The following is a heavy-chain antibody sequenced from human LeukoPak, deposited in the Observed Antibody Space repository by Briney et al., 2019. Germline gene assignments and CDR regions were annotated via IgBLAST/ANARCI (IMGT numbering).Heavy chain of an antibody. J-gene: IGHJ4*02. V-gene: IGHV4-59*01. D-gene: IGHD3-22*01. Sequence: SETLSLTCTVSGGSISSYYWSWIRLPPGKGLEWIGYIYYSGSTNYNPSLRSRVTISVDTSKNQFSLKLSSVTAADTAVYYCATPPNDSSGYFDYWGQGTLVTVSS. CDR1: GGSISSYY. CDR3: ATPPNDSSGYFDY. CDR2: IYYSGST.